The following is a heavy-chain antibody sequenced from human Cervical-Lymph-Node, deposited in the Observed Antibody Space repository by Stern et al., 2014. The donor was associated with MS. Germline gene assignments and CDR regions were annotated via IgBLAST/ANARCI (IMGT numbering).Heavy chain of an antibody. CDR1: GGTFRRSP. V-gene: IGHV1-69*01. D-gene: IGHD6-19*01. J-gene: IGHJ2*01. Sequence: QMQLVQSGAEVKKPGSSVKVSCKASGGTFRRSPISWERQAPGQGLEWMGGTSPMFGTVHYAQKFRGRVTIIADESTSTAYMELSRLTSEDTAVYYCARGDSSGWYSWYFDLWGRGTLVTVSS. CDR2: TSPMFGTV. CDR3: ARGDSSGWYSWYFDL.